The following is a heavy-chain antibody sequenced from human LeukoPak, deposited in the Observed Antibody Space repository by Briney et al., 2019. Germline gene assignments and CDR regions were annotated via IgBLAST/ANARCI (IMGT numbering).Heavy chain of an antibody. CDR1: GFTFSSYA. J-gene: IGHJ4*02. V-gene: IGHV3-23*01. D-gene: IGHD5-24*01. CDR2: ISGSGGRT. Sequence: GGSLRLSCAASGFTFSSYAMSWVRQAPGKGLEWVSGISGSGGRTYYADSVKGRFTISRDNSKYTVSLQMSSLRAEDTAVYYCAKDDGWIQFNSWGQGALVTVSS. CDR3: AKDDGWIQFNS.